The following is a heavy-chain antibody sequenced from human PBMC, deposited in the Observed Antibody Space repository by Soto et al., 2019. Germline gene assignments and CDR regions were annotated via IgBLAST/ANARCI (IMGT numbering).Heavy chain of an antibody. J-gene: IGHJ4*02. D-gene: IGHD2-15*01. V-gene: IGHV3-33*01. CDR1: GFTFSSYG. CDR2: IWYDGSNK. Sequence: PGGSLRLSCAASGFTFSSYGMHWVRQAPGKGLEWVAVIWYDGSNKYYADSVKGRFTISRDNSKNTLYLQMNSLRAEDTAVYYCARGPYCSGGSCYSYYFDYWGQGTLVTVSS. CDR3: ARGPYCSGGSCYSYYFDY.